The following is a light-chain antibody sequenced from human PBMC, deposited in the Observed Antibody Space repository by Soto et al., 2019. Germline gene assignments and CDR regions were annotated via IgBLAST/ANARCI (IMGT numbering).Light chain of an antibody. CDR2: EDS. Sequence: LTQPPSASGSPGQSVTISCTGTSSDVGGYNYVSWYQQHPGKAPKLMIYEDSKRPSGVPDRFSGSKSGNTASLTVSGLQPEDEADYYCSSYAGSNKSVFGTGTKVTVL. CDR3: SSYAGSNKSV. J-gene: IGLJ1*01. CDR1: SSDVGGYNY. V-gene: IGLV2-8*01.